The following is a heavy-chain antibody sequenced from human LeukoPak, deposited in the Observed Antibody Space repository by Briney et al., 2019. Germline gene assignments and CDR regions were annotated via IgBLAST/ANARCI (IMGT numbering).Heavy chain of an antibody. D-gene: IGHD3-3*01. J-gene: IGHJ4*02. CDR3: ASRSIFGVGEPID. Sequence: GASVKVSCKASGYTFTGYYMHWVRQAPGQGLEWMGWINPNSGGTNYAQKFQGRVTMTRDTSISTAYMELSSLRSEDTAVYYCASRSIFGVGEPIDWGQGTLVTVSS. V-gene: IGHV1-2*02. CDR2: INPNSGGT. CDR1: GYTFTGYY.